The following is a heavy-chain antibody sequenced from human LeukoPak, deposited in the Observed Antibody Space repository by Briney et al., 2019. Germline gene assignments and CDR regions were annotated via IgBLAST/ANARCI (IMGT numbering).Heavy chain of an antibody. V-gene: IGHV4-39*07. Sequence: SETLSLTCTVSGGSISSSSYYWDWLRQPPGKGLEWIGTIYYSGSTYYNPSLKSRVTISVDTSKNQFSLKLSSVTAADTAVYYCARDTYYYGSGSNFDYWGQGTLVTVSS. J-gene: IGHJ4*02. D-gene: IGHD3-10*01. CDR3: ARDTYYYGSGSNFDY. CDR1: GGSISSSSYY. CDR2: IYYSGST.